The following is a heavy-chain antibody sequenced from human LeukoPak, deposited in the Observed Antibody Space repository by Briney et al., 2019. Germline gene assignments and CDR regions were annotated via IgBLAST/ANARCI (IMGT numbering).Heavy chain of an antibody. D-gene: IGHD2-8*02. V-gene: IGHV3-9*01. CDR2: VGVTNDYV. J-gene: IGHJ4*02. CDR1: GFSFSDSA. Sequence: GRSLRLSCAASGFSFSDSAMHWVRQAPGKGLECVSGVGVTNDYVAYADSVKGRFSISRDNAKNSLYLQMNSLRAEDTALYHCVKAGTGYCTGGKCYQPFDFWGQGALVTVSS. CDR3: VKAGTGYCTGGKCYQPFDF.